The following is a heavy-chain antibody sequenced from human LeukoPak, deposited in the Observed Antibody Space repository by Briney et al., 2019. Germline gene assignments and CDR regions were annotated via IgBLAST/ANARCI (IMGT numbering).Heavy chain of an antibody. Sequence: KPSETLFLTCAVYGGSFSGYYWSWIRQPPGKGLEWIGEINHSGSTNYNPSLKSRVTISVDTSKSQFSLKLSSVTAADTAVYYCARQFTTYDDVWGSYRYYFDYWGQGTLVTVSS. CDR2: INHSGST. D-gene: IGHD3-16*02. J-gene: IGHJ4*02. V-gene: IGHV4-34*01. CDR3: ARQFTTYDDVWGSYRYYFDY. CDR1: GGSFSGYY.